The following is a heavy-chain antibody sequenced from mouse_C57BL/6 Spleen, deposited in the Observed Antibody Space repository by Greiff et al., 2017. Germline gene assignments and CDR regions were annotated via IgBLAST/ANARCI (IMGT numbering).Heavy chain of an antibody. J-gene: IGHJ2*01. D-gene: IGHD2-14*01. V-gene: IGHV5-6*01. Sequence: EVMLVESGGDLVKPGGSLKLSCAASGFTFSSYGMSWVRQTPDKRLEWVATISSGGSYTSYPDSVKGRFTISRDNAKNTLYLQMSSLKSEDTAMYYCARQKGYGYHGDYFDYWGQGTTLTVSS. CDR2: ISSGGSYT. CDR3: ARQKGYGYHGDYFDY. CDR1: GFTFSSYG.